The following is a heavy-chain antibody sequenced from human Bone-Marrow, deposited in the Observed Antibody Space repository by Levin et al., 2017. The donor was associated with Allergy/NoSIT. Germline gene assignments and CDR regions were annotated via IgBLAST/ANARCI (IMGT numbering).Heavy chain of an antibody. CDR2: IYSSGST. Sequence: PGESLKISCAVSGFTVSSDYMSWVRQAPGKGLEWVSLIYSSGSTYYADSVKGRFTLSRDTSKNTLYLQMSSLRVEDTAVYHCARGIGRSWSLDNWGQGTLVTVSS. D-gene: IGHD6-13*01. CDR3: ARGIGRSWSLDN. V-gene: IGHV3-66*01. CDR1: GFTVSSDY. J-gene: IGHJ4*02.